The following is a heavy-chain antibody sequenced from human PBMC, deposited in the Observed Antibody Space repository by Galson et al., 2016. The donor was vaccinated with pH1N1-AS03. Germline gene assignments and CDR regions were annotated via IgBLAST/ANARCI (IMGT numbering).Heavy chain of an antibody. CDR2: LNENGGTT. J-gene: IGHJ4*02. CDR1: GFVFSAYW. D-gene: IGHD3-10*01. CDR3: VRDQGGGDDY. V-gene: IGHV3-74*01. Sequence: SLRLSCAASGFVFSAYWMHWVRQAPGKGLVWVSHLNENGGTTRYADSVRGRFTISRDNAKNTLYLQMNTRSAEDTAVYYCVRDQGGGDDYWGQGTLVTVTS.